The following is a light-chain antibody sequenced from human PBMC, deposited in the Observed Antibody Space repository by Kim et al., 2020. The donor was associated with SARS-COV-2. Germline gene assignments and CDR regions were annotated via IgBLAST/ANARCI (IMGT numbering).Light chain of an antibody. CDR3: HQYNDWLWT. J-gene: IGKJ1*01. Sequence: EVQMTQSPATLSVSPGERATLSCRASESVTTEMAWYQQKPGLAPRLLIYAASTRATGIPARFSGSGSGTHFTLTISNLQSEDFATYYCHQYNDWLWTFGRGTKVDIK. CDR2: AAS. V-gene: IGKV3-15*01. CDR1: ESVTTE.